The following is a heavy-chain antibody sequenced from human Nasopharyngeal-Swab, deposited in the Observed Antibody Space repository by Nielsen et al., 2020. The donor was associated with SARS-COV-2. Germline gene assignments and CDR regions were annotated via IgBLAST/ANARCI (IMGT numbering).Heavy chain of an antibody. CDR3: ARGSVVPAAPAVDYFDY. D-gene: IGHD2-2*01. J-gene: IGHJ4*02. CDR2: INHSGST. Sequence: WIRQPPGKGLEWIGEINHSGSTNYNPSLKSRVTISVDTSKNQFSLKLSSVIAADTAVYYCARGSVVPAAPAVDYFDYWGQGTLVTVSS. V-gene: IGHV4-34*01.